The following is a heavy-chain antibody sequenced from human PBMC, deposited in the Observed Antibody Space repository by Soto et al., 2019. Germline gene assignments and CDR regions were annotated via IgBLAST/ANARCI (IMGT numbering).Heavy chain of an antibody. J-gene: IGHJ4*02. CDR1: DDSITSVVHY. CDR2: IFYSGPT. CDR3: ARHFSVDYFDY. Sequence: PSETLSLTCTVSDDSITSVVHYWSWIRQLPGKGLEWIGYIFYSGPTYYNPSLKSRVTISVDRSKNQFSLKLSSVTAADTAVYYCARHFSVDYFDYWGQGALVTVSS. V-gene: IGHV4-30-4*08.